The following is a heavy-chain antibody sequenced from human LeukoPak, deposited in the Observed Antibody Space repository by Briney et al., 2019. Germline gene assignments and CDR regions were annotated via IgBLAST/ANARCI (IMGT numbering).Heavy chain of an antibody. CDR3: ARTTYYYDSSGYYTGSYYFDY. Sequence: KSSETLSLTCTVSGGSISSSSYYWGWIRQPPGKGLEWIGSIYYSGSTYYNPSLKSRVTISVDTSKNQFSLKLSSVTAADTAVYYCARTTYYYDSSGYYTGSYYFDYWGQGTLVTVSS. D-gene: IGHD3-22*01. CDR2: IYYSGST. J-gene: IGHJ4*02. CDR1: GGSISSSSYY. V-gene: IGHV4-39*07.